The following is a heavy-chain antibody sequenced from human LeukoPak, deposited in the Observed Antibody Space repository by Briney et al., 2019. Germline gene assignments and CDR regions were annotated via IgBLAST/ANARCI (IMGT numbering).Heavy chain of an antibody. CDR2: IYYSGST. V-gene: IGHV4-31*03. CDR3: ARDQGYYFDY. J-gene: IGHJ4*02. Sequence: SETLSLICTVTGGSISSGGYYWSWIRRHPGKGLEWIGYIYYSGSTYYNPSLKSRVTISVDTSKNQFSLKLSSVTAADTAVYYCARDQGYYFDYWGQGTLVTVSS. CDR1: GGSISSGGYY.